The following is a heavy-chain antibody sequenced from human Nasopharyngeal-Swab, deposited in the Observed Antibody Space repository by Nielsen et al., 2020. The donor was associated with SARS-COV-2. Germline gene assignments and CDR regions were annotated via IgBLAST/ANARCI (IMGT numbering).Heavy chain of an antibody. Sequence: GGSLRLSCAASGFTFSTYAMTWVRQAPGKGLEWVSTIDAGGGNTWYADSVKGRFTISRDNSKNTLNLQMNSLRAEDTAVYYCARGGPYGDYEPFDYWGQGTLVTVSS. J-gene: IGHJ4*02. CDR1: GFTFSTYA. D-gene: IGHD4-17*01. CDR2: IDAGGGNT. V-gene: IGHV3-23*01. CDR3: ARGGPYGDYEPFDY.